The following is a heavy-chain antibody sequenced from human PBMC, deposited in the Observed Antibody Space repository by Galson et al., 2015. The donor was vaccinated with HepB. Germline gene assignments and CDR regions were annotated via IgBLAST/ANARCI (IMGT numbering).Heavy chain of an antibody. CDR2: ISGSNSYT. CDR3: ARGGSGWYIGY. V-gene: IGHV3-11*06. D-gene: IGHD6-19*01. CDR1: GFTFSDYY. J-gene: IGHJ4*02. Sequence: SLRLSCAASGFTFSDYYMNWIRQAPGKGLEWVSYISGSNSYTHYADSVKGRFTISIDDAKNSLYLQMNSLRVEDTAVYYCARGGSGWYIGYWGQGTLVTVSS.